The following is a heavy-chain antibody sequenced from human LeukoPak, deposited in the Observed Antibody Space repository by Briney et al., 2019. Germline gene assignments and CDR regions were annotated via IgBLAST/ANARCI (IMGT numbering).Heavy chain of an antibody. CDR1: GFTFSSYG. CDR3: AKDRREEYSGYDLCDY. CDR2: IRYDGWNK. D-gene: IGHD5-12*01. V-gene: IGHV3-30*02. J-gene: IGHJ4*02. Sequence: SCKASGFTFSSYGMHWVRQAPGKGLEWVAFIRYDGWNKYYADSVKGRFTISRDNSKNTLYLQMNSLRAEDTAMCYCAKDRREEYSGYDLCDYWGQGTLVTVSS.